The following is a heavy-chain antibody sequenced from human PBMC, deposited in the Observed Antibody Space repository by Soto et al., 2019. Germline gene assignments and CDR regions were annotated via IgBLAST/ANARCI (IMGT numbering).Heavy chain of an antibody. CDR3: AKDSSDILTMGHFDY. V-gene: IGHV3-30*18. CDR1: GFTFSSYG. D-gene: IGHD3-9*01. Sequence: GGSLRLSCAASGFTFSSYGMHWVRQAPGKGLEWVAVISYDGSNKYYADSVKGRFTISRDNSKNTLYLQMNSLRAEDTAVYYCAKDSSDILTMGHFDYWGQGTLVTVSS. J-gene: IGHJ4*02. CDR2: ISYDGSNK.